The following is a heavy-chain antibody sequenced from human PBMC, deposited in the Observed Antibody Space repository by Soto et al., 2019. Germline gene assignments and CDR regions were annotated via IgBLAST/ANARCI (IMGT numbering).Heavy chain of an antibody. Sequence: ASETLSLTCAAYGGSFSGYSWSWIRQPPGKGLEWIGEINHSGSTSYNPSLKSRVTMSVDTSKNQFSLKVSSVTAADTAVYYCARERCGGDCYWYFDLWGRGTLVTV. J-gene: IGHJ2*01. CDR3: ARERCGGDCYWYFDL. CDR1: GGSFSGYS. D-gene: IGHD2-21*02. CDR2: INHSGST. V-gene: IGHV4-34*01.